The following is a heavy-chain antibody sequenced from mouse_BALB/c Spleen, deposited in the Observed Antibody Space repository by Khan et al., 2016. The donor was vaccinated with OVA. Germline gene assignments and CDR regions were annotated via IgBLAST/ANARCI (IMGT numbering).Heavy chain of an antibody. CDR1: GYTFTSYW. J-gene: IGHJ4*01. CDR2: IYPSDSYT. CDR3: TRHGSSYDAMDY. D-gene: IGHD1-1*01. V-gene: IGHV1-69*02. Sequence: QVQLQQPGAELVRPGASVKLSCKASGYTFTSYWINWVKQRPGQGLEWIGNIYPSDSYTTYNQQFKDTATLTVDKSSSPAYMHLSSPTSEDSAVYYCTRHGSSYDAMDYWGQGTSVTVSS.